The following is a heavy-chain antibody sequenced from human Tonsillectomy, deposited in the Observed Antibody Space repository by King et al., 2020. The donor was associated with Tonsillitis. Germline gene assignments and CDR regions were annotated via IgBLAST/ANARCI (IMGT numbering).Heavy chain of an antibody. V-gene: IGHV3-74*01. J-gene: IGHJ4*01. CDR3: SRGIVGATIGDY. CDR2: INSDGSNT. D-gene: IGHD1-26*01. CDR1: GFTFSSYW. Sequence: VQLVESGGGLVQPGGSLRLSCAASGFTFSSYWMHWVRQAPGKGLGWVSQINSDGSNTRYADSVKGRFTISRDNAKNTLYLQMNSRRAEDTAVYYCSRGIVGATIGDYWGHGALVTVSS.